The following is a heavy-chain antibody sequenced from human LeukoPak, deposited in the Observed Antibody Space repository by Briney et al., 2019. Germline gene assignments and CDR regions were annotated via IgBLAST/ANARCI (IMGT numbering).Heavy chain of an antibody. V-gene: IGHV3-23*01. CDR1: GFTFSSYA. D-gene: IGHD3-10*01. CDR3: AKDSIWFGELFPVDY. Sequence: GGSLRLSCAASGFTFSSYAMSWVRQAQGKGLEWVSAISGSGGSTYYADSVKGRFTISRDNSKNTLYLQMNSLRAEDTAVYYCAKDSIWFGELFPVDYWGQGTLVTVSS. J-gene: IGHJ4*02. CDR2: ISGSGGST.